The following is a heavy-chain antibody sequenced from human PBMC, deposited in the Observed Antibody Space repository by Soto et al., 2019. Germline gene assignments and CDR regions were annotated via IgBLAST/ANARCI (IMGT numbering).Heavy chain of an antibody. D-gene: IGHD5-12*01. Sequence: XGTLSLTCTVSGDSIRSYYWTWIRQPPGKGLELIGYIYYSGSTRYNPSLKSRVTISVDMSKNQFSLKLSSVIAADTAVYYCARAYGGFDNGLDVWGQGTAVTVSS. CDR1: GDSIRSYY. J-gene: IGHJ6*02. CDR2: IYYSGST. V-gene: IGHV4-59*01. CDR3: ARAYGGFDNGLDV.